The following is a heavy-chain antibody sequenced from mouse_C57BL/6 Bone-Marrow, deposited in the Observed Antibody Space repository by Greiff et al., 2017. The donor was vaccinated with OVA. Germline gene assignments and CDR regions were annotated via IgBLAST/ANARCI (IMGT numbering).Heavy chain of an antibody. CDR2: ISYDGSN. V-gene: IGHV3-6*01. D-gene: IGHD6-5*01. J-gene: IGHJ2*01. CDR1: GYSITSGYY. CDR3: ARVSYSLFDY. Sequence: EVKLMESGPGLVKPSQSLSLTCSVTGYSITSGYYWNWIRQFPGNKLEWMGYISYDGSNNYNPSLKNRISITRDTSKNQFFLKLNSVTTEDTATYYCARVSYSLFDYWGKGTTLTVSS.